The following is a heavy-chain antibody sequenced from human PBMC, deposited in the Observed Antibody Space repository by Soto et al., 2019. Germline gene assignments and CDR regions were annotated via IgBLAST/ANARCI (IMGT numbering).Heavy chain of an antibody. J-gene: IGHJ5*02. V-gene: IGHV3-64D*06. CDR2: ISTNGGST. CDR3: ARSRPYYYDSSGYYPGPNWFDP. Sequence: GGSLRLSCAASGFTFSIYAMHWVRQAPGKGLEYVSSISTNGGSTDYADSVKGRFTISRDNSKNTVYLQMSSLRVEDTAVYYCARSRPYYYDSSGYYPGPNWFDPWGQGTLVTVSS. CDR1: GFTFSIYA. D-gene: IGHD3-22*01.